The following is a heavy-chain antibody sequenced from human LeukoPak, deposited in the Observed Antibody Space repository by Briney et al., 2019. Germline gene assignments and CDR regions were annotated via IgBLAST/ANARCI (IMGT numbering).Heavy chain of an antibody. CDR1: GYTFTGYY. D-gene: IGHD6-6*01. Sequence: ASVKVSCKASGYTFTGYYMHWVRQAPGQGLEWMGIINPSGGSTSYAQKFQGRVTMTRDTSTSTVYMELSSLRSEDTAVYYCARMRRDDPEYDYWGQGTLVTVSS. CDR3: ARMRRDDPEYDY. J-gene: IGHJ4*02. V-gene: IGHV1-46*01. CDR2: INPSGGST.